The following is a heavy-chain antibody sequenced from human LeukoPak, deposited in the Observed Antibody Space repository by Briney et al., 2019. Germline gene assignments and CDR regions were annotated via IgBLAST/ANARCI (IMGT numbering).Heavy chain of an antibody. CDR3: ARLGPGGFGELTRYYYYMDV. J-gene: IGHJ6*03. V-gene: IGHV4-39*01. CDR2: IYYGGST. Sequence: SETLSLTCTVSGGSISSSSYYWGWIRQPPGKGLEWIGSIYYGGSTYYNPSLKSRVTISVDTSKNQFSLKLSSVTAADTAVYYCARLGPGGFGELTRYYYYMDVWGKGTTVTVSS. CDR1: GGSISSSSYY. D-gene: IGHD3-10*01.